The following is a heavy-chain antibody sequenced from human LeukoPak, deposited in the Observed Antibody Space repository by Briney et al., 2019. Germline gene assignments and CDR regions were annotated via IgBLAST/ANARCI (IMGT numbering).Heavy chain of an antibody. J-gene: IGHJ4*02. CDR2: IIPILGIA. CDR1: GGTFSSYA. CDR3: ARDPGYSYGLRTRPMNY. Sequence: ASVKVSCKASGGTFSSYAISWVRQAPGQGLEWMGRIIPILGIANYAQKFQGRVTITADKSTSTAYMELSSLRSEDTAVYYCARDPGYSYGLRTRPMNYWGQGTLVTVSS. V-gene: IGHV1-69*04. D-gene: IGHD5-18*01.